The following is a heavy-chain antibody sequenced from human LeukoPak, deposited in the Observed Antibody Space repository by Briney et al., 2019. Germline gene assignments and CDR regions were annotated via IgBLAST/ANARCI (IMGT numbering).Heavy chain of an antibody. CDR3: ARSYTNNGGLPPY. J-gene: IGHJ4*02. D-gene: IGHD4-11*01. CDR2: INPDSGGT. CDR1: GYTFTGYY. V-gene: IGHV1-2*02. Sequence: GASVKVSCKASGYTFTGYYIHWVRQAPGQGLEWMGWINPDSGGTNYAQRFQGRVTMTRDTSVSTAFMEPSRLTSDDTAVYYCARSYTNNGGLPPYWGQGTLVTVSS.